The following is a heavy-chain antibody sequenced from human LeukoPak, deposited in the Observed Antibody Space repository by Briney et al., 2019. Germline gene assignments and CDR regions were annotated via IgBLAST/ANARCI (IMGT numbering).Heavy chain of an antibody. D-gene: IGHD6-6*01. J-gene: IGHJ4*02. V-gene: IGHV4-39*07. Sequence: KTSETLSLTRTVSGGSISSSSYYWGWIRQPPGKGLEWIGSIYHSGSIYYNPSLKSRVTISVDTSKNQSSLKLSSVTAADTAVYYCARGVARSSKFHFSYYFDYWGQGTLVTVSS. CDR1: GGSISSSSYY. CDR2: IYHSGSI. CDR3: ARGVARSSKFHFSYYFDY.